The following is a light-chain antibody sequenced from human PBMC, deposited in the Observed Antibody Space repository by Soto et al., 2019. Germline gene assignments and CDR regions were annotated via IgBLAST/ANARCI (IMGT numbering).Light chain of an antibody. CDR1: SSDVGGYNY. V-gene: IGLV2-8*01. Sequence: QSVLIQPASVSGSPGQSITISCTGTSSDVGGYNYVSWYQQHPGKAPKLMIYEVSKRPSGVPDRFSGSKSGSTASLTVSGLQAEDEADYYCSSYAGSSYVFGTGTKVTVL. CDR3: SSYAGSSYV. CDR2: EVS. J-gene: IGLJ1*01.